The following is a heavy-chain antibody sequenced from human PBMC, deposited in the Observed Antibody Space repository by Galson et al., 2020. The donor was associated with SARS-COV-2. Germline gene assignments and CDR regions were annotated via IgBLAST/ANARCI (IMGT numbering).Heavy chain of an antibody. J-gene: IGHJ6*02. CDR2: IYYSGST. D-gene: IGHD3-16*01. CDR3: AIDRGGEAYQYGMDV. Sequence: SQTLSLTCTVSGGSIINSNSYWGWIRQPPGKGLEWIGSIYYSGSTYYNPSLKSRVTISVDTSKNQFSLRVTSVTAADTAVYYCAIDRGGEAYQYGMDVWGQGTAFTFSS. CDR1: GGSIINSNSY. V-gene: IGHV4-39*07.